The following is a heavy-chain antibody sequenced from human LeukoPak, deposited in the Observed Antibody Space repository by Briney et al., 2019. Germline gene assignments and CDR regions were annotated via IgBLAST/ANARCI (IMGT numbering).Heavy chain of an antibody. CDR3: AKDRRRDNWNDGYYFDY. CDR2: ISYDGSNK. V-gene: IGHV3-30*18. D-gene: IGHD1-1*01. CDR1: GFTFSSYG. J-gene: IGHJ4*02. Sequence: GGSLRLSCAAAGFTFSSYGMHWVRKAPGKGLEWVAVISYDGSNKYYADSVKGRFTISRDNSKNTLYLQMNSLRAEDTAVYYCAKDRRRDNWNDGYYFDYWGQGTLVTVSS.